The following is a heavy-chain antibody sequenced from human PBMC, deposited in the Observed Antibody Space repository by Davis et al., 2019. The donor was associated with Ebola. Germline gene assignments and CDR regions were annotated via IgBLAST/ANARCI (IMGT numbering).Heavy chain of an antibody. CDR1: GFTFSSHS. J-gene: IGHJ6*02. CDR3: ANIQLWFYYYGMDV. CDR2: ISGSGGST. Sequence: GGSLRLSCAASGFTFSSHSMNWVRQAPGKGLEWVSAISGSGGSTYYADSVKGRFTISRDNSKNTLYLQMNSLRAEDTAVYYCANIQLWFYYYGMDVWGQGTTVTVSS. D-gene: IGHD5-18*01. V-gene: IGHV3-23*01.